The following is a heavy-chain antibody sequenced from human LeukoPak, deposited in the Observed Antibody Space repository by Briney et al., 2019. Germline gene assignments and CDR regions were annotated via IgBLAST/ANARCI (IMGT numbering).Heavy chain of an antibody. J-gene: IGHJ4*02. CDR2: IQQDGSNK. CDR3: ATQSYGLFAY. V-gene: IGHV3-7*01. Sequence: GGSLRLSCAASEFSFKNYWMSWVRQAPGKGLEWVANIQQDGSNKFYADSVKDRFTISRDNARNSLYLQMNSLRPDDTAVYYCATQSYGLFAYWGQGTLVTVSS. D-gene: IGHD4-17*01. CDR1: EFSFKNYW.